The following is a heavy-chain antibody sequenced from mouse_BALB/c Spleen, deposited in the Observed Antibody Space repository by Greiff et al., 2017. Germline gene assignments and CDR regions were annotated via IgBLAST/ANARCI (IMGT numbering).Heavy chain of an antibody. Sequence: VKLMESGPGLVAPSQSLSITCTVSGFSLTSYGVHWVRQPPGKGLEWLGVIWAGGSTNYNSAIMSRLSIRKDNTKSQVFLKMNSLQTGDTAMYYCARGEMITEGGAMDDWGGGTTVTVSS. CDR2: IWAGGST. V-gene: IGHV2-9*02. CDR1: GFSLTSYG. J-gene: IGHJ4*01. CDR3: ARGEMITEGGAMDD. D-gene: IGHD2-4*01.